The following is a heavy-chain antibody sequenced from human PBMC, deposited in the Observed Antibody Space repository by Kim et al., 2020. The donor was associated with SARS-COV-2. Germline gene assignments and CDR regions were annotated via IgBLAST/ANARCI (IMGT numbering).Heavy chain of an antibody. CDR3: ARVFGSGALSRGTYYFDY. CDR1: GFTFSDYY. D-gene: IGHD1-26*01. J-gene: IGHJ4*02. V-gene: IGHV3-11*01. CDR2: ISSSGSTI. Sequence: GGSLRLSCAASGFTFSDYYMSWIRQAPGKGLEWVSYISSSGSTIYYADSVKGRFTISRDNAKNSLYLQMNSLRAEDTAVYYCARVFGSGALSRGTYYFDYWGQGTLVTVSS.